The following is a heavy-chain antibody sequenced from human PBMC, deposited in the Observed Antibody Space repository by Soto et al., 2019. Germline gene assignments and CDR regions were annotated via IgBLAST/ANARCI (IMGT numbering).Heavy chain of an antibody. CDR2: INAGNGNT. D-gene: IGHD4-4*01. CDR1: GYTFTSYS. CDR3: ARDGDYSYYYYGMDV. V-gene: IGHV1-3*01. J-gene: IGHJ6*02. Sequence: ASVKVSCKASGYTFTSYSMRWVRQAPGQRLEWMGWINAGNGNTKYSQKFQGRVTITRDTSASTAYMELSSLRSEDTDVYYCARDGDYSYYYYGMDVWGQGTTVTVSS.